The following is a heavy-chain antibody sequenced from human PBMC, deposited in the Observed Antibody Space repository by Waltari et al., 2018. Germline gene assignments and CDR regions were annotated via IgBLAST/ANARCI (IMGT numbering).Heavy chain of an antibody. CDR2: IYTGGET. J-gene: IGHJ6*02. Sequence: EVQLVESGGGLIQPGGSLRLSCAVSGFTVSTNYMSWVRQAPGKGLEWVSGIYTGGETDYADSVKGRFSISRDNSKNTLYLQMNSLRVEDTAIYYCARGWIGTTSLGHDGMDVWGQGTTVTVSS. CDR1: GFTVSTNY. CDR3: ARGWIGTTSLGHDGMDV. V-gene: IGHV3-53*01. D-gene: IGHD4-17*01.